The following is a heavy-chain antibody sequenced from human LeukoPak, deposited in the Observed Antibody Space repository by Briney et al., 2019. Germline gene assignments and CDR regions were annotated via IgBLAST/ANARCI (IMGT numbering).Heavy chain of an antibody. D-gene: IGHD2-15*01. CDR1: GFTFADYS. Sequence: GGSLRLSCAASGFTFADYSVHWVRQGPGKGLEWVSGISRNSGRIGYADSVRGRFTISRDNAQNSLYLQMNRLRGDDTALHYCAKTVGSGPGWNFDLWGRGTLVTVSS. V-gene: IGHV3-9*01. J-gene: IGHJ2*01. CDR3: AKTVGSGPGWNFDL. CDR2: ISRNSGRI.